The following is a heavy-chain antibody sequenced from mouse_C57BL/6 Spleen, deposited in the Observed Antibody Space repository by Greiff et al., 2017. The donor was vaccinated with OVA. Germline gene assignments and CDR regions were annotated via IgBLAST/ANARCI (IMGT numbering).Heavy chain of an antibody. Sequence: EVQLQQSGPELVKPGASVKISCKASGYTFTDYYMNWVKQSHGKSLEWIGDINPNNGGTSYNQKFKGKATLTVDKSSSTAYMELRSLTSEDSAVYYCARGDWDENYFDYWGQGTTLTVSS. V-gene: IGHV1-26*01. CDR1: GYTFTDYY. D-gene: IGHD4-1*01. CDR3: ARGDWDENYFDY. J-gene: IGHJ2*01. CDR2: INPNNGGT.